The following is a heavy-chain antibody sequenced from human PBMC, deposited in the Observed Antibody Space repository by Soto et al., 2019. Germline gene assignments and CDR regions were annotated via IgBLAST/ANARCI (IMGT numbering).Heavy chain of an antibody. V-gene: IGHV1-24*01. Sequence: ASVKVSWKVSGYTLTELSMHWVRQAPGKGLEWMGGFDPEDGETIYAQKFQGRVTMTEDPSTDTADMELGSLRAEDTALYYCATDAGGYYGSGSYYNSFARSPRGHWFDPWGQGTLVTVSS. J-gene: IGHJ5*02. CDR2: FDPEDGET. D-gene: IGHD3-10*01. CDR3: ATDAGGYYGSGSYYNSFARSPRGHWFDP. CDR1: GYTLTELS.